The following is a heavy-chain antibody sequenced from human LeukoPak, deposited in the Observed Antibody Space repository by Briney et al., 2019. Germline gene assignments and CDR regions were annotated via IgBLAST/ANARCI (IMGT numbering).Heavy chain of an antibody. CDR3: AGEDVTLFKDASDI. D-gene: IGHD4-23*01. CDR1: GGSFSGYY. J-gene: IGHJ3*02. V-gene: IGHV4-34*01. Sequence: SETLSLTCAVYGGSFSGYYWSWIRQPPGKGLEWIGEINHSGSTNYNPSLKSRVTISVDTSKNQFSLKLSSVTAADTALYYCAGEDVTLFKDASDIWGQGTMVTVSS. CDR2: INHSGST.